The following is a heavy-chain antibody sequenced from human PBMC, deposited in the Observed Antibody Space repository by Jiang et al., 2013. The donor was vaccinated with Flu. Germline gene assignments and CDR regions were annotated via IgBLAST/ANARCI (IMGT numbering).Heavy chain of an antibody. D-gene: IGHD3-10*01. CDR2: INHSGST. V-gene: IGHV4-34*01. Sequence: LLKPSETLSLTCAVYGGSFSGYYWSWIRQPPGKGLEWIGEINHSGSTNYNPSLKSRVTISVDTSKNQFSLKLSSVTAADTAVYYCARLPMVRGVIKYMYFDYWGQGTLVTVSS. CDR3: ARLPMVRGVIKYMYFDY. J-gene: IGHJ4*02. CDR1: GGSFSGYY.